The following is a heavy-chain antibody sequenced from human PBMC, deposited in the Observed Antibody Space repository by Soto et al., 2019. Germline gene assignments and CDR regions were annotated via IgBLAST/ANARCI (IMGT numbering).Heavy chain of an antibody. V-gene: IGHV3-23*01. J-gene: IGHJ6*02. D-gene: IGHD6-19*01. Sequence: PGGSLRLSCAASGFTLSSYAMSWVRQAPGKGLEWVSAISGSGGSTYYADSVKGRFTISRDNSKNTLYLQMNSLRAEDTAVYYCAHSSGWTNKVYGMDVWGQGTTVTRLL. CDR1: GFTLSSYA. CDR3: AHSSGWTNKVYGMDV. CDR2: ISGSGGST.